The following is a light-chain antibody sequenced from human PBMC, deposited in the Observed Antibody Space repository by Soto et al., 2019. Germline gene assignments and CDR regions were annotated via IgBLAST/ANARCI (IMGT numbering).Light chain of an antibody. CDR3: QQYNGYRTWT. Sequence: DIQMTQSPATLSASVGDRVSITCWASQDISRWLAWYQQKPGKAPKVLIWDASSLQRGVPSRFTGSGSGTEFTLTINGLQPDDFENYYCQQYNGYRTWTFGQGTKVDIK. V-gene: IGKV1-5*01. CDR2: DAS. J-gene: IGKJ1*01. CDR1: QDISRW.